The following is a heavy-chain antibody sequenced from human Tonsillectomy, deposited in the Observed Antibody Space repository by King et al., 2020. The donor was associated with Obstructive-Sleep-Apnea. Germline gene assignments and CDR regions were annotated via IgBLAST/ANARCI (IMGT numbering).Heavy chain of an antibody. CDR2: IYYIGNT. Sequence: QLQLQESGPGLVKPSETLSLTCTVSGGSISSSSDYWGWIRQPPGKGLEWIGSIYYIGNTYYNPSLKSRVTISVDTSKNQFSLKLRSVTAADTAVYYCARILKNNVGGLDYWGQGTLVTVSS. J-gene: IGHJ4*02. CDR3: ARILKNNVGGLDY. V-gene: IGHV4-39*07. CDR1: GGSISSSSDY. D-gene: IGHD1-26*01.